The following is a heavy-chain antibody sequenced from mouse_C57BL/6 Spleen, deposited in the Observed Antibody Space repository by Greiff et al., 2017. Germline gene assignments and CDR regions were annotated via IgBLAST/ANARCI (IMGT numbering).Heavy chain of an antibody. CDR1: GYTFTSYW. CDR2: IYPSDSET. V-gene: IGHV1-52*01. CDR3: ARYPYGKDAMDY. Sequence: QVQLQQPGAELVRPGSSVKLSCKASGYTFTSYWMHWVKQRPIQGLEWIGNIYPSDSETHYNQKFKDKATLTVDKSSSTAYMQLSSLTSEDSAVYYCARYPYGKDAMDYWGQGTSVTVSS. D-gene: IGHD2-10*02. J-gene: IGHJ4*01.